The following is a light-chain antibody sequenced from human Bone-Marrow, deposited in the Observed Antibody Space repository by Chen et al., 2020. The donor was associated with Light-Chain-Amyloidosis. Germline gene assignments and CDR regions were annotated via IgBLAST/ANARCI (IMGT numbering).Light chain of an antibody. V-gene: IGKV3-11*01. CDR2: DAS. Sequence: EIVLTQSPATLSLSPGERATLSCRPSQSVATFLAWYQHKPGQAPRLLIYDASSRATGIPDRFSGSGSGTDFTLTISSLEPEDFAVYYCQQRSNWPLLTFGPGTKVDIK. CDR3: QQRSNWPLLT. J-gene: IGKJ3*01. CDR1: QSVATF.